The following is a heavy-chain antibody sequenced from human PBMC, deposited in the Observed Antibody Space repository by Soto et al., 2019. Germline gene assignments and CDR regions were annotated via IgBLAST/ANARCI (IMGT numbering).Heavy chain of an antibody. J-gene: IGHJ4*02. CDR2: ISGRGDIT. CDR3: AKEGRLKAPDY. V-gene: IGHV3-23*01. Sequence: GGSLRLSCAASGFTFSIYSMNWVRQAPGKGLEWVSAISGRGDITSYADSVKGRFTISRDNSKNTLYLQMNSLRAEDSALYYCAKEGRLKAPDYWGQGTLVTVSS. D-gene: IGHD1-26*01. CDR1: GFTFSIYS.